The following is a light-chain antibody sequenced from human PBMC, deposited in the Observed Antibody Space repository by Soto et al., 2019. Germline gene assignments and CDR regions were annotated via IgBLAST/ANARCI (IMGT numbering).Light chain of an antibody. CDR1: QDIGTK. V-gene: IGKV3-15*01. CDR2: DTS. CDR3: KQYKEWLPFT. J-gene: IGKJ5*01. Sequence: EIVMTQSPTTLSVSPGERATLSCRASQDIGTKLAWYQQKPAQSPRLVMYDTSTRATGFPARFSGSGSGTEFTLTISSLQSEDFAVYYCKQYKEWLPFTFGQGTRLDIK.